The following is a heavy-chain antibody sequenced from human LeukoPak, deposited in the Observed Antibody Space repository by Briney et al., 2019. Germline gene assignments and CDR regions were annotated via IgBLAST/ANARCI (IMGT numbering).Heavy chain of an antibody. CDR1: GFTFSNYA. V-gene: IGHV3-23*01. J-gene: IGHJ3*02. CDR3: AKRGMGDREAFDI. Sequence: GGSLRLSCAASGFTFSNYAMSWVRQAPGKGLEWVSGISGSGVSTYYADSVKGRFTISRDNSKNTLYLQMNSLRAEDTAVYYCAKRGMGDREAFDIWGQGTMVTVSS. CDR2: ISGSGVST. D-gene: IGHD2-21*02.